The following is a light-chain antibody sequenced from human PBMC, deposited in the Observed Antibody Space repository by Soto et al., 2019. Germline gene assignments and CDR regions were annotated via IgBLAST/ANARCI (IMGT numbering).Light chain of an antibody. Sequence: DIRMTQSPSSLSASVGDTFTMTFRASQSISSHLNWYQQKPGKAPDLLMYTASNLQSGVPSRFSGSGSGTDFTLTISSLQPEDFATYYCQQSYSTPISFGQGTRLEI. CDR1: QSISSH. V-gene: IGKV1-39*01. CDR3: QQSYSTPIS. J-gene: IGKJ5*01. CDR2: TAS.